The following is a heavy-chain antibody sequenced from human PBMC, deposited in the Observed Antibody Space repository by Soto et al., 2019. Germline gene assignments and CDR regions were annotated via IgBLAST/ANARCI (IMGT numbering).Heavy chain of an antibody. Sequence: KTSETLSLTCTVSGGSISSYYWSWIRQPPGKGLEWIGYIYYSGSTNYNPSLKSRVTISVDTSKNQFSLKLSSVTAADTAVYYCARAGDSSGYYPFDYWGQGTLVTVSS. CDR3: ARAGDSSGYYPFDY. CDR2: IYYSGST. V-gene: IGHV4-59*01. J-gene: IGHJ4*02. D-gene: IGHD3-22*01. CDR1: GGSISSYY.